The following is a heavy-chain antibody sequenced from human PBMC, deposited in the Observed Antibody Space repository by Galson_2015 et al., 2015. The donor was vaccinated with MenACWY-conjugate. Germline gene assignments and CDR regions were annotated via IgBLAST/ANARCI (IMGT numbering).Heavy chain of an antibody. V-gene: IGHV3-21*01. J-gene: IGHJ5*02. Sequence: SLRLSCAASGFTFSSYTMSWVRQAPGKGLEWVPSISSASTYIFYADPVKGRFTISRDNAKNALFLQMDSLRAEDTAVYYCARDWYIVVEDNWFDPWGQGTLVTVSS. CDR2: ISSASTYI. CDR3: ARDWYIVVEDNWFDP. D-gene: IGHD2-2*01. CDR1: GFTFSSYT.